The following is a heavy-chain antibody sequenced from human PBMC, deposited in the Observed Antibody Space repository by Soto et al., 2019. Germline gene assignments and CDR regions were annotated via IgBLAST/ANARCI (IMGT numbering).Heavy chain of an antibody. CDR2: IKQDGSEK. CDR3: ARDGYVWGSYRNFNFDY. V-gene: IGHV3-7*05. Sequence: GGSLRLSCAASGFTFSSYWMSWVRQAPGKGLEWVANIKQDGSEKYYVDSVKGRFTISRDNAKNSLYLQMNSLRAEDTAVYYCARDGYVWGSYRNFNFDYWGQGTLVTVSS. CDR1: GFTFSSYW. D-gene: IGHD3-16*02. J-gene: IGHJ4*02.